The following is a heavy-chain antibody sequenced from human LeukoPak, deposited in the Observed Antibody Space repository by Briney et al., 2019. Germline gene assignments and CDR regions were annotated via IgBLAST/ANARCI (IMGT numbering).Heavy chain of an antibody. CDR1: GASMTNHY. CDR2: IYYSGIT. D-gene: IGHD3-9*01. CDR3: ARGRGYFDPFDP. J-gene: IGHJ5*02. Sequence: KSSETLSLTCTVSGASMTNHYWSWTRKPPGKGLEWIGYIYYSGITNYNPSLTSRVSISVDMSKNQFSLKLTSVTAADTAVYYCARGRGYFDPFDPWGQGTLVTVSS. V-gene: IGHV4-59*11.